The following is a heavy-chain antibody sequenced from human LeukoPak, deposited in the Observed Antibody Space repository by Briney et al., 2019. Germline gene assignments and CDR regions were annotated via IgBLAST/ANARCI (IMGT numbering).Heavy chain of an antibody. CDR1: GFTFSSYA. CDR2: ISYDGSNK. CDR3: ARARSIAAAGLLVD. Sequence: GGSLRLSCAASGFTFSSYAMHWVRQAPGKGLEWVAVISYDGSNKYYADSVKGLFTISRDNSKNTLYLQMNTLRAEDTAVYYCARARSIAAAGLLVDWGQGTLVTVSS. J-gene: IGHJ4*02. D-gene: IGHD6-13*01. V-gene: IGHV3-30-3*01.